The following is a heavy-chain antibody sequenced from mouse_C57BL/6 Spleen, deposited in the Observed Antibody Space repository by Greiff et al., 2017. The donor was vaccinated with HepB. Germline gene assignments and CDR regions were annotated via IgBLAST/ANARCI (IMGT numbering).Heavy chain of an antibody. CDR3: TQRGSNPAWFAY. D-gene: IGHD2-5*01. V-gene: IGHV1-15*01. CDR2: IDPETGGT. J-gene: IGHJ3*01. Sequence: VQLQQSGAELVRPGASVTLSCKASGYTFTDYEMHWVKQTPVHGLEWIGAIDPETGGTAYNQKVKGKAILTADKSSSTAYMELRSLTSEDSAVYYCTQRGSNPAWFAYWGQGTLVTVSA. CDR1: GYTFTDYE.